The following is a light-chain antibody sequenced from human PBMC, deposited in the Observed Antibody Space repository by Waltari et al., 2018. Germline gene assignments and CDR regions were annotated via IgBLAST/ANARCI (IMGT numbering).Light chain of an antibody. Sequence: QSALTQPAAVSGSPGQSITIPCTGTSSDDGGYNFVYWYQQHPGKAPKLMTYAVTSRASGVSSRFSAAKSGNTASLTSSGLHADDEAHYYCSSYTSSSAVVVFGGGTKLTVL. CDR3: SSYTSSSAVVV. V-gene: IGLV2-14*03. CDR1: SSDDGGYNF. J-gene: IGLJ2*01. CDR2: AVT.